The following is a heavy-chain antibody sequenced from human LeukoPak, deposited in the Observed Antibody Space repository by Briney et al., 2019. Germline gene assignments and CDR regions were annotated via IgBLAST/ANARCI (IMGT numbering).Heavy chain of an antibody. Sequence: GGSLRLSCAASGFTFSDYEINWVRQAPGKGLDWISCISTSGSTTYYADSVKGRFTISRDNAKNSLFLQMNTLTAEDTAVYYCASGALHVFDYWGQGTPVTVSS. CDR3: ASGALHVFDY. D-gene: IGHD4/OR15-4a*01. V-gene: IGHV3-48*03. CDR1: GFTFSDYE. CDR2: ISTSGSTT. J-gene: IGHJ4*02.